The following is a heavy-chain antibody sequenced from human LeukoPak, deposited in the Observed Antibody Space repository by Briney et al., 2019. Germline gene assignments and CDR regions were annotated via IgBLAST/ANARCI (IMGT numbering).Heavy chain of an antibody. CDR1: GGTFSSYA. CDR3: ARGPTVTTFDY. V-gene: IGHV1-69*13. Sequence: TVTVSCKASGGTFSSYAISWVRQAPGQGLEWMGGIIPIFGTANYAQKFQGRVTITADESTSTAYMELSSLRSEDTAVYYCARGPTVTTFDYWGQGTLVTVSS. CDR2: IIPIFGTA. D-gene: IGHD4-17*01. J-gene: IGHJ4*02.